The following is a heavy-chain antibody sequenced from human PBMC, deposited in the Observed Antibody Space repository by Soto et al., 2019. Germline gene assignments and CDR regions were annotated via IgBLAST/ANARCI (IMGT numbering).Heavy chain of an antibody. Sequence: ESLSLTCTVSGDSISSYYWSWIRQYPGKGLQWIGYTSYRGRTNYNPSLKRRVTISVDTSKSQFSLNLTSLTAAYTAVYYCARESRRNGGSPFDNSGRGIQVTVSS. D-gene: IGHD2-15*01. CDR2: TSYRGRT. V-gene: IGHV4-59*01. CDR1: GDSISSYY. J-gene: IGHJ4*02. CDR3: ARESRRNGGSPFDN.